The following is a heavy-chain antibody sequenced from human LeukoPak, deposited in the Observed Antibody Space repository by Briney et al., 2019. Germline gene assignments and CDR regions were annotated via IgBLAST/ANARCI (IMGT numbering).Heavy chain of an antibody. CDR3: ARGGGGGYYSGFNY. D-gene: IGHD3-22*01. CDR1: GGTFSSYA. CDR2: IIPILGIA. J-gene: IGHJ4*02. Sequence: SVKVFCKASGGTFSSYAISWVRQAPGQGLEWMGGIIPILGIANYAQKFQGRVTITADKSTSTAYMELSSLRSEDTAVYYCARGGGGGYYSGFNYWGQGTLVTVSS. V-gene: IGHV1-69*10.